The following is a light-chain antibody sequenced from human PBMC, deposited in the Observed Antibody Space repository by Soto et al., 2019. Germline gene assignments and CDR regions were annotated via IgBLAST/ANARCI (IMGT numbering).Light chain of an antibody. CDR2: DDS. V-gene: IGLV3-21*02. CDR1: NIGSKS. J-gene: IGLJ2*01. Sequence: SYELTQPPSVSVAPGQTARITCGGKNIGSKSVHWYQQKPGQAPVLVVYDDSDRPSGIPERFSGSNSGNTATLTISRVEAGDEADYYCQVWDSSSDLLVVFGGGTKLTVL. CDR3: QVWDSSSDLLVV.